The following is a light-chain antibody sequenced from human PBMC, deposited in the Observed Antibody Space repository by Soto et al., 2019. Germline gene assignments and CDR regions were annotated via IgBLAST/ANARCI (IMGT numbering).Light chain of an antibody. J-gene: IGKJ5*01. CDR2: AAS. V-gene: IGKV1-39*01. CDR1: QNIRAF. Sequence: DIQMTQSPSSLSAYVGDRVTIACRASQNIRAFLNWYQQKPGKAPKLLIYAASSLQSGVPSRFSGSGSGTDFTLTISSLQPEDFATYYCQQSYSTLITFGQGTRLEIK. CDR3: QQSYSTLIT.